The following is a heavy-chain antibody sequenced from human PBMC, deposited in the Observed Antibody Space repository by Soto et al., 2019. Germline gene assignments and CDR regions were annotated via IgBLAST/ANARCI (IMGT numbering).Heavy chain of an antibody. CDR3: SRSLNS. J-gene: IGHJ4*02. V-gene: IGHV3-7*01. CDR2: INQDGSEK. Sequence: EVQLMESGGGLVQPGGSLRLSCAASGFTFSTYWMDWVRQTPGKGLEWVANINQDGSEKNYVDSVKGRFTLYRDNANNSLYLQMSSLTAEDSALYYCSRSLNSWGQGTLVTVSS. CDR1: GFTFSTYW.